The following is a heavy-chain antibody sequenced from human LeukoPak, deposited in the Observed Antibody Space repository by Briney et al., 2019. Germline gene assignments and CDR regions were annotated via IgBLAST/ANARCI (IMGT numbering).Heavy chain of an antibody. CDR1: GFTFSSHS. CDR3: AREDDDWGPNTLDV. D-gene: IGHD7-27*01. Sequence: GGSLRLSCAASGFTFSSHSMNWVRQAPGKGLEWLSYIDSGSGNIYYRDSVKGRFTISRDNAQDSLYLQMDSLRDEDTAVYYCAREDDDWGPNTLDVWGQGTVVTVCS. J-gene: IGHJ3*01. V-gene: IGHV3-48*02. CDR2: IDSGSGNI.